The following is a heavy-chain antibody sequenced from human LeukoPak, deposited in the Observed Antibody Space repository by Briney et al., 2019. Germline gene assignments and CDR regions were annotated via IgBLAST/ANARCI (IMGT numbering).Heavy chain of an antibody. V-gene: IGHV3-30-3*01. D-gene: IGHD3-22*01. CDR2: ISYDGSNK. J-gene: IGHJ4*02. Sequence: PGGSLRLSCAASGFTFSSYAMHWVRQAPGKGLEWVAVISYDGSNKYYADSVKGRFTISRDNSKNTLYLQMNSLRAEDAAVYYYARGRDYYDSSGYYDFDYWGQGTLVTVSS. CDR3: ARGRDYYDSSGYYDFDY. CDR1: GFTFSSYA.